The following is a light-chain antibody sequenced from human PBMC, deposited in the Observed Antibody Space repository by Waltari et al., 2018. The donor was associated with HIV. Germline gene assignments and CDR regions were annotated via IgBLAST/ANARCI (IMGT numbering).Light chain of an antibody. CDR1: QSVLYSSNNKNY. CDR3: QQYYSTPLT. V-gene: IGKV4-1*01. CDR2: WAS. Sequence: DIVMTQSPDSLAVSLGERATINCKSSQSVLYSSNNKNYLAWYQQKPGQPPKLLLYWASTRESAVPDLFSGSGSGTDFTLTISILQAEDLAVYYCQQYYSTPLTFGGGTKVEIK. J-gene: IGKJ4*01.